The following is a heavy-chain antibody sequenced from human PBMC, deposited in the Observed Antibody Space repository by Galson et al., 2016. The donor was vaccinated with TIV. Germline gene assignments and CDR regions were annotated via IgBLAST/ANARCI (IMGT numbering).Heavy chain of an antibody. CDR2: ISAGGGRT. Sequence: LRLSCAASGFTFSSFAVSWVRQAPGKGLEWVSGISAGGGRTNYADSVKGRFTISRDNPKNTLYLQMSSLRAEDTAVYFCAKMDSSGFDYVRRFDFWGQGTLATVSS. CDR1: GFTFSSFA. CDR3: AKMDSSGFDYVRRFDF. V-gene: IGHV3-23*01. D-gene: IGHD3-22*01. J-gene: IGHJ4*02.